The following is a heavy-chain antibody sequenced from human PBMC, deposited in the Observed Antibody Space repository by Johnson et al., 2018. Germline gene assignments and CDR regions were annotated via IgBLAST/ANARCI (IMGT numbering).Heavy chain of an antibody. CDR3: ARYPGLRGAFDL. D-gene: IGHD3/OR15-3a*01. V-gene: IGHV3-21*01. CDR1: GFTFSIFT. CDR2: ISSSSSYI. Sequence: VQLVESGGGLVKPGGSLRLSCAASGFTFSIFTMNWVRQAPGKGLEWVSSISSSSSYIYYADSVKARFSLSRDNAKDSLYVQMNSLRAEDTAVYYCARYPGLRGAFDLWGQGTMVTVSS. J-gene: IGHJ3*01.